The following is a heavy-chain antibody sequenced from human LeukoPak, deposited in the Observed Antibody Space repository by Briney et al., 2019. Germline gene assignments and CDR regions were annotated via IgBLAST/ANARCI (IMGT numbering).Heavy chain of an antibody. CDR3: ARDAMLNYDILTGYYGIDY. CDR2: ISSSSSYT. D-gene: IGHD3-9*01. J-gene: IGHJ4*02. V-gene: IGHV3-11*06. CDR1: GFTFSDYY. Sequence: GGSLRLSCAASGFTFSDYYMSWIRQAPGQGREWVSYISSSSSYTNYADSVKGRFTISRDNAKNSLYLQMNSLRAEDTAVYYCARDAMLNYDILTGYYGIDYWGQGTLVTVSS.